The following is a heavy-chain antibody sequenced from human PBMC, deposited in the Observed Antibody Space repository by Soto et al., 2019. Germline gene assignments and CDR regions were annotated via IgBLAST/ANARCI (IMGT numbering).Heavy chain of an antibody. V-gene: IGHV4-4*07. CDR2: VYSSGSA. D-gene: IGHD6-13*01. CDR3: ARSSHKESWFDP. J-gene: IGHJ5*02. Sequence: SETLSLTCTVSNGSISNFYWNWIRHPAGKRLEWIGRVYSSGSASYNPSLRSRGTMSVDTSKNQFSLKLNSVTAADTAVYYCARSSHKESWFDPWGQGTLVTVSS. CDR1: NGSISNFY.